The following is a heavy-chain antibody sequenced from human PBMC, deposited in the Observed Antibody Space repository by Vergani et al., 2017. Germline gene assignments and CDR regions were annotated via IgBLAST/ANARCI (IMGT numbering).Heavy chain of an antibody. J-gene: IGHJ6*04. CDR2: IKSKTDGGTT. CDR1: GFTFINAW. CDR3: ARDFASSMDV. D-gene: IGHD3-3*01. Sequence: EVQLVESGGGLVKPGGSLRLSCAASGFTFINAWMTWVRQAPGKGLEWVGRIKSKTDGGTTYYAAPVKGKFTISGDDSKNTLYLQMNSLRAEDTAVYYCARDFASSMDVWGKGTTVTVSS. V-gene: IGHV3-15*01.